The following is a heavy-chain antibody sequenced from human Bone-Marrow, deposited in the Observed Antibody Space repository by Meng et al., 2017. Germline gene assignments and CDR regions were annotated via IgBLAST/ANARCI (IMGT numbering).Heavy chain of an antibody. CDR1: GGPISSYY. Sequence: SETLSLTCTVSGGPISSYYWSWIRQPPGKGLEWIGYIYYSGSTNYNPSLKSRVTISVDTSKNQFSLKLSSVTAADTAVYYCHAVAGLFDYWGQGTLVTVSS. V-gene: IGHV4-59*01. D-gene: IGHD6-19*01. J-gene: IGHJ4*02. CDR3: HAVAGLFDY. CDR2: IYYSGST.